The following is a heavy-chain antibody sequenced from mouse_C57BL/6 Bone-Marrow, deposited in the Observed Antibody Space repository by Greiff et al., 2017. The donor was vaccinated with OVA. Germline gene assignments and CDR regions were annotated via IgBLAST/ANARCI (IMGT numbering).Heavy chain of an antibody. J-gene: IGHJ1*03. D-gene: IGHD1-1*01. CDR3: ARYPPYYGSSPWYFDV. Sequence: QVQLQQPGAELVMPGASVKLSCKASGYTFTSYWMHWVKQRPGQGLEWIGEIDPSDSYTTYNQKFKGKSTLTVDKSSSTAYMQLSSLTSEDSAVYYCARYPPYYGSSPWYFDVWGTGTTVTVSS. CDR2: IDPSDSYT. V-gene: IGHV1-69*01. CDR1: GYTFTSYW.